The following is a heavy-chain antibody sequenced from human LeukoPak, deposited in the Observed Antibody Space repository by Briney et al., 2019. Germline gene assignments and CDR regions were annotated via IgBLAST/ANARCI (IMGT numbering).Heavy chain of an antibody. D-gene: IGHD2-2*02. Sequence: GGSLRLSCAASGFTFSSYSMNWVRQAPGKGLEWVSYISSSSSTMYYADSVKGRFTISRDNAKNSLYLQMNSLRAEDTAVYYCARDGCSTSCYNLDYWGQGTLVTVSS. J-gene: IGHJ4*02. V-gene: IGHV3-48*01. CDR3: ARDGCSTSCYNLDY. CDR1: GFTFSSYS. CDR2: ISSSSSTM.